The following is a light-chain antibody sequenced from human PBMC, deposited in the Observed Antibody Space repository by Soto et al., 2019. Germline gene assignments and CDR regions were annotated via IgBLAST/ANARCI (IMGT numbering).Light chain of an antibody. CDR1: QSVSSN. CDR3: KQYNNWPPWT. V-gene: IGKV3-15*01. J-gene: IGKJ1*01. CDR2: GAS. Sequence: EIVMTQSTATLSVSPGQRATLSCRASQSVSSNLAWYQQKPGQAPRLLIYGASTRATGIPARFSGSGSGTEFTLTIGGLQSEDFAVYYCKQYNNWPPWTFGQGTKVEIK.